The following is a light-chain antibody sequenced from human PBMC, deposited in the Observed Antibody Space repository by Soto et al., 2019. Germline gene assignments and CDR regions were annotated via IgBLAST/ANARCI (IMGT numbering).Light chain of an antibody. Sequence: DIQMTHSPSSLSASLGDRVTITCRASQSISSYLNWYQQKPGKAPKLLIYAASSLQSGVPSRFSGSGSGTDFTLTISSLQPEDFATYYCQQSYSTPVRFGQGTNADI. CDR1: QSISSY. CDR3: QQSYSTPVR. CDR2: AAS. J-gene: IGKJ1*01. V-gene: IGKV1-39*01.